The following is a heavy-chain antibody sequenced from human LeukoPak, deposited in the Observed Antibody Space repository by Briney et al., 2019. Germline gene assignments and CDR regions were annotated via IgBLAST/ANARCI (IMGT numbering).Heavy chain of an antibody. CDR2: INPSGGST. D-gene: IGHD3-22*01. CDR3: ARERSDYYDSSGYPGAFDI. V-gene: IGHV1-46*01. J-gene: IGHJ3*02. Sequence: ASVKVSCKASGYTFTSYYMHWVRQAPGQGLEWMGIINPSGGSTSYAQKFQGRVTMTRDTSTSTVYMELSSLRSDDTAVYYCARERSDYYDSSGYPGAFDIWGQGTMVTVSS. CDR1: GYTFTSYY.